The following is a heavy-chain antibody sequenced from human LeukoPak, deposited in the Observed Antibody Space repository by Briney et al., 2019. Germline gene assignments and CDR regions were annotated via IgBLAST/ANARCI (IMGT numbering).Heavy chain of an antibody. Sequence: GXXLRLSCAASGFTFSSYAMSWVRQAPGKGLEWVSAISGSGGSTYYADSVKGRFTISRDNSKNTLYLQMNRLRAEDTAVYYCASHVSYCSGGSCYSSGYYFDYWGQGTLVTVSS. CDR2: ISGSGGST. CDR3: ASHVSYCSGGSCYSSGYYFDY. J-gene: IGHJ4*02. CDR1: GFTFSSYA. V-gene: IGHV3-23*01. D-gene: IGHD2-15*01.